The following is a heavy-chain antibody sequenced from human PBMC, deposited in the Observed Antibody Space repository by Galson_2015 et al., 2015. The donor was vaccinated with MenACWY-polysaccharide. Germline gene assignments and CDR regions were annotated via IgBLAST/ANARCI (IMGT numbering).Heavy chain of an antibody. V-gene: IGHV4-39*07. CDR1: RGSIIARDYC. CDR2: IYSSGDT. J-gene: IGHJ4*02. D-gene: IGHD3-10*01. Sequence: SETLSLTCSVSRGSIIARDYCWGWILQTPGKGLEWMGTIYSSGDTFYNPSPKSRITISLDTSRNQFSLKLTSVTAADTAVYFCAAYYASGSSFAYWGQGTLVPVSS. CDR3: AAYYASGSSFAY.